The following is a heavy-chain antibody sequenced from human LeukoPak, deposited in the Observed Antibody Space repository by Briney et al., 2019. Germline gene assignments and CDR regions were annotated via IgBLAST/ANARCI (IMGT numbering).Heavy chain of an antibody. Sequence: GRSLRLSCAASGFTFSSYWMHWVRQAPGKGLVWVSRINSDGSSTSYADSVKGRFTISRDNAKSTLYLQKNSLRAEDTAVYYCAREAREFYYYYYYGMDVWGQGTTVTVSS. CDR2: INSDGSST. J-gene: IGHJ6*02. CDR3: AREAREFYYYYYYGMDV. CDR1: GFTFSSYW. D-gene: IGHD3-10*01. V-gene: IGHV3-74*01.